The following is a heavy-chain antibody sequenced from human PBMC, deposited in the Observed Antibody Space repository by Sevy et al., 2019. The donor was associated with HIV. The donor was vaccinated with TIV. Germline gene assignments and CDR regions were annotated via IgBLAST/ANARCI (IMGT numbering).Heavy chain of an antibody. V-gene: IGHV3-48*03. CDR2: ISSSGSTI. J-gene: IGHJ4*02. CDR3: ARGALYSGYDSESFFDY. D-gene: IGHD5-12*01. CDR1: GFTFSSYE. Sequence: GGSLRLSCAASGFTFSSYEMNWVRQAPGKGLEWVSYISSSGSTIYYADSVKGRFTISRDNAKNSLYLQMNSLRAEDTAVYYCARGALYSGYDSESFFDYWGQGTLVTVSS.